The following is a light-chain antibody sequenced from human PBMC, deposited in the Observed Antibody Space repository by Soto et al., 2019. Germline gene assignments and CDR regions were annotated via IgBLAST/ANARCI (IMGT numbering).Light chain of an antibody. CDR3: QQYNSYSLT. V-gene: IGKV1-5*01. J-gene: IGKJ4*01. CDR1: QSISSW. CDR2: DAS. Sequence: DIQMTQSPSSVSASVGDRVTITCRASQSISSWLAWYQQKKGKAPKLLIYDASSLESGVPSRFRGSGSGTELTITISSMQPDDFATYYCQQYNSYSLTFGGGTQVDI.